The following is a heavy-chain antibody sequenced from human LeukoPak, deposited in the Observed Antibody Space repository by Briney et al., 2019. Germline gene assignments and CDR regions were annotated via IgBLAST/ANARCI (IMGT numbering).Heavy chain of an antibody. CDR2: IYSGGST. D-gene: IGHD3-10*01. V-gene: IGHV3-53*05. J-gene: IGHJ6*03. CDR1: GFTFSNAW. CDR3: ARTYYGSGSYIGSYYYYMDV. Sequence: GGSLRLSCAASGFTFSNAWMSWVRQAPGKGLEWVSIIYSGGSTFYAASVKGRFTISRDNSKNTLYLQMNSLRSEDTAVYYCARTYYGSGSYIGSYYYYMDVWGKGTTVT.